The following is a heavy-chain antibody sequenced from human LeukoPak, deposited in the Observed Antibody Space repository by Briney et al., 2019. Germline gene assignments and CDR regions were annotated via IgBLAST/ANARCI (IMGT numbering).Heavy chain of an antibody. J-gene: IGHJ5*02. Sequence: GASVKVSCKTSGYTFGSSHINWVRQSNGQGLEWMVWMDPNRGNTGYAQKFQGRVTMTRNTSISTAHMELSSLRSEDTALYYCTRTIAATRTLYPWGQGTQVIVSS. CDR1: GYTFGSSH. V-gene: IGHV1-8*01. CDR3: TRTIAATRTLYP. D-gene: IGHD6-13*01. CDR2: MDPNRGNT.